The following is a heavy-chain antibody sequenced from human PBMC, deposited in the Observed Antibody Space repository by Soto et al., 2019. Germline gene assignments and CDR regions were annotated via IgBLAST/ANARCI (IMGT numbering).Heavy chain of an antibody. J-gene: IGHJ3*02. CDR3: ARGGRWELLWGTREMLFDI. CDR1: GFTFSSYA. CDR2: ISYDGSNK. Sequence: QVQLVESGGGVVQPGRSLRLSCAASGFTFSSYAMHWVRQAPGKGLEWVAVISYDGSNKYYADSVKGRFTISRDNSQNTLYLQTNSLRGEDTAVDYCARGGRWELLWGTREMLFDIWGQGTRVTVSS. D-gene: IGHD2-15*01. V-gene: IGHV3-30-3*01.